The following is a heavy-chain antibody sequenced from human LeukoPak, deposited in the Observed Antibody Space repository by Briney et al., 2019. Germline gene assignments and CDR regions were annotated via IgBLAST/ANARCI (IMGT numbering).Heavy chain of an antibody. CDR1: GGSISTSTYY. J-gene: IGHJ5*02. CDR2: IYYTGTT. Sequence: KPSETLSLTCTVSGGSISTSTYYWAWIRQPPGKGLEWIGSIYYTGTTYYSPSLKSRVTILLDTSKNQFSLKLSSVTAADTAVYYCAKVGCSSGWYSGWFDPWGQGTLVTVSS. CDR3: AKVGCSSGWYSGWFDP. D-gene: IGHD6-19*01. V-gene: IGHV4-39*01.